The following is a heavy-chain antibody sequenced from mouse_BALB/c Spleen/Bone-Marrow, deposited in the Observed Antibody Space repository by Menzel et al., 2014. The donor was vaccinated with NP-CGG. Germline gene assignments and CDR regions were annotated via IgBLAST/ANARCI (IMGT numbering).Heavy chain of an antibody. CDR3: TRYGNYYFDY. CDR1: GYTFXSYY. Sequence: VQLQQSGAELVKPGALVKLSCKASGYTFXSYYMYWVKQRPGQGLEWIGEINPSNGGTNFNEKFKSKATLTVDKSSSTAYMQLSSLTSEDSAVYYCTRYGNYYFDYWGQGTTLTVSS. J-gene: IGHJ2*01. V-gene: IGHV1S81*02. CDR2: INPSNGGT. D-gene: IGHD2-1*01.